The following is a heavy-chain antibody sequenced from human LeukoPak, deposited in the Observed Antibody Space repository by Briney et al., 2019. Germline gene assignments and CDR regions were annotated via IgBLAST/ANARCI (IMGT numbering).Heavy chain of an antibody. CDR3: ARVPGRRYYDILTGYPKYNWFDP. CDR1: GFTFSSYW. J-gene: IGHJ5*02. Sequence: GGSLRLSCAASGFTFSSYWMSWVRQAPGKGLEWVANIKQDGSEKYYVDSVKGRFTISRDNAKNSLYLQMNSLRAEDTAVYYCARVPGRRYYDILTGYPKYNWFDPWGQGTLVTVSS. D-gene: IGHD3-9*01. V-gene: IGHV3-7*01. CDR2: IKQDGSEK.